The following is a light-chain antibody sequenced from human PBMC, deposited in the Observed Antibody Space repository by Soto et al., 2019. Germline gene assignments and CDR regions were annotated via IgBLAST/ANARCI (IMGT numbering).Light chain of an antibody. CDR2: GAS. CDR3: HHYET. J-gene: IGKJ1*01. V-gene: IGKV3-20*01. CDR1: QSVSRSY. Sequence: EIVLTQSPGTLSLSPGYRATLSCRASQSVSRSYLGWYQQKPGQAPRLLMYGASIRAAGVPDRFSGSGSGTEFTLTISRLEPEDFTVYYCHHYETLDQGTKVDI.